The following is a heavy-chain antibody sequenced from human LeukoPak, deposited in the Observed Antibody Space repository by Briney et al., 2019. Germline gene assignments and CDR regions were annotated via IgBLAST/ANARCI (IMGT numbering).Heavy chain of an antibody. D-gene: IGHD5-12*01. CDR1: GGTFSSYA. Sequence: ASVKVSCKASGGTFSSYAISWVRQAPGQGLEWMGGIIPIFGTANYAQKFQGRVTITTDESTSTAYMELSSLRSEDTAVYYCARVVGGWLRSSLAPQFDPWGQGTLVTVSS. J-gene: IGHJ5*02. CDR2: IIPIFGTA. V-gene: IGHV1-69*05. CDR3: ARVVGGWLRSSLAPQFDP.